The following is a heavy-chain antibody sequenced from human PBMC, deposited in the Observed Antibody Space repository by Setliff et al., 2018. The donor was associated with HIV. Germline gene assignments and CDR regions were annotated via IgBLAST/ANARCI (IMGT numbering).Heavy chain of an antibody. J-gene: IGHJ4*02. V-gene: IGHV1-69*05. Sequence: GASVKVSCKASGGTFSSYAISWVRQAPGQGLEWMGGIIPIFGTANYAQKFQGRVTITTDESTSTAYMELSSLRSEDTAVYYCTRHGPAPSGTYWDYFDYWGQGTLVTVSS. CDR2: IIPIFGTA. CDR3: TRHGPAPSGTYWDYFDY. D-gene: IGHD1-26*01. CDR1: GGTFSSYA.